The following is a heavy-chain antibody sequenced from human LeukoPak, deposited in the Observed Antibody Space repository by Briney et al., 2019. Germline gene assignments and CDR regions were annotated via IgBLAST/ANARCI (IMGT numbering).Heavy chain of an antibody. CDR2: MDFSGST. J-gene: IGHJ4*02. Sequence: TSETLSLTCTVSGGSISSYYWSWIRQPAGKALEWIGRMDFSGSTNYNPSLRSRVTLSLDTSKNQFSLKLSSVTAADTAVYYCARYSGTGYGMYYFDYWGQGTLVTVSS. CDR1: GGSISSYY. CDR3: ARYSGTGYGMYYFDY. D-gene: IGHD1-1*01. V-gene: IGHV4-4*07.